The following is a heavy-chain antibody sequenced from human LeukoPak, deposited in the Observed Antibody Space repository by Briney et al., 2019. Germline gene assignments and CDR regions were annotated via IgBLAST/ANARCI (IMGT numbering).Heavy chain of an antibody. D-gene: IGHD1-26*01. CDR3: ARAAYSGSYHSDY. J-gene: IGHJ4*02. Sequence: PSETLSLTCTVSGGSIRSSYYYWGWIRQPPGRGLEWIGSIYDSGSTYYNPSLKSRVTISVDTSKNQFSLKLNSVTAADTAVYYCARAAYSGSYHSDYWGQGTLVTVSS. CDR2: IYDSGST. V-gene: IGHV4-39*01. CDR1: GGSIRSSYYY.